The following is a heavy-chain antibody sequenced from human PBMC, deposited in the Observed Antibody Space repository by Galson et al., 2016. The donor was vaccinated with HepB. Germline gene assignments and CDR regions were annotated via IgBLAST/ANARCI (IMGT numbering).Heavy chain of an antibody. Sequence: AYGFVFSNFGLIWVRPAPGKGLEWVSFIGGFSSPVYYADSVKGRFTISRDNDRTSLYLQMSSLRDEDTAVYYCARGYYDNAFGYLGQGALVTVSS. CDR3: ARGYYDNAFGY. CDR1: GFVFSNFG. D-gene: IGHD3-9*01. CDR2: IGGFSSPV. J-gene: IGHJ4*02. V-gene: IGHV3-48*02.